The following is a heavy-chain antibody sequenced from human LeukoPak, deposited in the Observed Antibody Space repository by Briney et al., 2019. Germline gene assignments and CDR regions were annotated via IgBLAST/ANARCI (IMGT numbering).Heavy chain of an antibody. J-gene: IGHJ4*02. D-gene: IGHD5-18*01. CDR2: IYYSGGT. CDR1: GGSISSSSYY. Sequence: SETLSLTCTVSGGSISSSSYYWGWIRQPPGKGLEWIGSIYYSGGTYYNPSLKSRVTISVDTSKNQFSLKLSSVTAADTAVYYCAKDYRGYTSGYFDYWGQGTLVTVSS. CDR3: AKDYRGYTSGYFDY. V-gene: IGHV4-39*02.